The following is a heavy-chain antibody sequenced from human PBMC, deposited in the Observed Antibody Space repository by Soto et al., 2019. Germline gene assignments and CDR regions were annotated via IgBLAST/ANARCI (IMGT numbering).Heavy chain of an antibody. D-gene: IGHD2-15*01. V-gene: IGHV4-59*01. CDR2: IYYSRST. CDR3: ARGRYCSGGSCYPNAAFDI. J-gene: IGHJ3*02. CDR1: GGSISSYY. Sequence: SETLSLTCTVSGGSISSYYWSWIRQPPGKGLEWIGYIYYSRSTNYNPSLKSRVTISVDTSKNQFSLKLSSVTAADTAVYYCARGRYCSGGSCYPNAAFDIWGQGTMVTV.